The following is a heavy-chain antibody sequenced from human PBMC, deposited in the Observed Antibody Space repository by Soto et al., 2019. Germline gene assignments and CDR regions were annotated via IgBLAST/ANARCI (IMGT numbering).Heavy chain of an antibody. CDR3: ARDSAGTGRILVYYYYGMDV. D-gene: IGHD6-13*01. J-gene: IGHJ6*02. CDR1: GFTFSSYG. Sequence: PGGSLRLSCAASGFTFSSYGMHWVRQAPGKGLEWVAVIWYDGSNKYYADSVKGRFTISRDNSKNTLYLQMNSLRAEDTAVYYCARDSAGTGRILVYYYYGMDVWGQGTTVTVSS. CDR2: IWYDGSNK. V-gene: IGHV3-33*01.